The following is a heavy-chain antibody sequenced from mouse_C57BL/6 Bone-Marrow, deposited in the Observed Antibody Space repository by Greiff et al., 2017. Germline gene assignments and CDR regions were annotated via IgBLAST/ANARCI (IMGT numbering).Heavy chain of an antibody. CDR1: GFPFSDYG. CDR3: ARRSPYYGYFDY. Sequence: EVKLMESGGGLVQPGGSLKLSCAASGFPFSDYGMAWVRQAPRKGPEWVAFISNLAYSNYYADTVTGRFTISRENAKNTLYLEMSSLRSEDTAMYYCARRSPYYGYFDYWGQGTTLTVSS. V-gene: IGHV5-15*04. D-gene: IGHD1-1*01. CDR2: ISNLAYSN. J-gene: IGHJ2*01.